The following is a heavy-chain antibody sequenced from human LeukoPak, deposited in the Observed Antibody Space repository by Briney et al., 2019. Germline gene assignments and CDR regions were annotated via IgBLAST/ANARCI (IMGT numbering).Heavy chain of an antibody. CDR1: GFTFSNYW. D-gene: IGHD1-1*01. V-gene: IGHV3-7*01. Sequence: PGGSLRLSCAASGFTFSNYWMTWLRQAPGKGLEWVANIKEDGSEKYYVDSVRGRFTISRDNAKNSLYLQMNSLRAEGTAVYFCARGGTWSFDYWGQGTLVTVSS. J-gene: IGHJ4*02. CDR2: IKEDGSEK. CDR3: ARGGTWSFDY.